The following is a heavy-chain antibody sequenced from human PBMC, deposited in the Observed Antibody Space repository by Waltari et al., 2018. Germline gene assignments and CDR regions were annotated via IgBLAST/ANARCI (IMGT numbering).Heavy chain of an antibody. CDR1: GFTFSSYS. CDR2: ISSSSSYI. CDR3: ARGPPEWELYFDY. V-gene: IGHV3-21*01. D-gene: IGHD1-26*01. J-gene: IGHJ4*02. Sequence: EVQLVESGGGLVKPGGSLRLSCAASGFTFSSYSMNWVRQAPGKGLEWVSSISSSSSYIYYADSVKGRFTISRDNAKNSLYLQMNSLRAEDTAVYYCARGPPEWELYFDYWGQGTLVTVSS.